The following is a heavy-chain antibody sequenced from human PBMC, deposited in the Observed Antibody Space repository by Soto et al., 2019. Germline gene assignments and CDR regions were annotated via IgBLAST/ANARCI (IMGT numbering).Heavy chain of an antibody. CDR3: ARVPTYYYYGMDV. CDR2: IDPSDSYT. Sequence: PRESLKISCKGSGYNFTSYWISWVRQMPGKGLEWMGKIDPSDSYTDYSPSFQGHVTISADKSISTAYLQWSSLKASDTAMYYCARVPTYYYYGMDVWGQGTTVTVSS. J-gene: IGHJ6*02. V-gene: IGHV5-10-1*01. CDR1: GYNFTSYW.